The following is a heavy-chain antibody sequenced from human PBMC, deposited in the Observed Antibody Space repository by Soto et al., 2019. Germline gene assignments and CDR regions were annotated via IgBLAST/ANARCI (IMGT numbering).Heavy chain of an antibody. Sequence: GASVKVSCKASGYTFTSYYMHWVRQAPGQGLEWMGIINPSGGSTSYAQKFQGRVTMTRDTSTSTVYMELSSLRSEDTAVYYCARNALVASSIGCCFYNWFDPWGQGTLFTVCS. CDR2: INPSGGST. D-gene: IGHD3-22*01. V-gene: IGHV1-46*01. CDR3: ARNALVASSIGCCFYNWFDP. J-gene: IGHJ5*02. CDR1: GYTFTSYY.